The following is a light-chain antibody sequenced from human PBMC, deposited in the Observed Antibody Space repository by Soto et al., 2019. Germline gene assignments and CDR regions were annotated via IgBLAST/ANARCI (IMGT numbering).Light chain of an antibody. CDR3: AAWDDSLSGPL. CDR1: SSNIGTNY. Sequence: QSVLTQSPSASGTPGQRVIISCSGTSSNIGTNYVYWYQQLPGTAPKVLIYSNDKRPSGVPNRFSGSKSGTSASLAISGLQSEDEADYYCAAWDDSLSGPLFGGGTKLTVL. J-gene: IGLJ2*01. CDR2: SND. V-gene: IGLV1-47*01.